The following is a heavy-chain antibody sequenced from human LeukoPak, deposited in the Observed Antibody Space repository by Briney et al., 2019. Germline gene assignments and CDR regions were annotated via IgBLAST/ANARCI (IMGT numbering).Heavy chain of an antibody. CDR3: ARGRYYYDSGLGY. Sequence: SETLSLTCAVYGGSFSGYYWSWIRQPPGKGLEWIGEINHSGSTNYNPSLKSRVTISVDTSKNQFSLKLSSVTAADTAVYYCARGRYYYDSGLGYRGQGTLVTVSS. V-gene: IGHV4-34*01. CDR1: GGSFSGYY. D-gene: IGHD3-22*01. J-gene: IGHJ4*02. CDR2: INHSGST.